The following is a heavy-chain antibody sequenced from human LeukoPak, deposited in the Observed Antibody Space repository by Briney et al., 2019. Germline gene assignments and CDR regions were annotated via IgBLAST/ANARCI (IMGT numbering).Heavy chain of an antibody. CDR1: GFTFSSYG. V-gene: IGHV3-30*18. D-gene: IGHD6-13*01. CDR3: AKDRGQQLPTYYFDY. J-gene: IGHJ4*02. Sequence: GRPLRLSCAASGFTFSSYGMHWVPQAPGKGLEWVAVISYDGSNKYYADSVKGRFTISRDNSKNTLYLQMNSLRAEDTAVYYCAKDRGQQLPTYYFDYWGQGTLVTVSS. CDR2: ISYDGSNK.